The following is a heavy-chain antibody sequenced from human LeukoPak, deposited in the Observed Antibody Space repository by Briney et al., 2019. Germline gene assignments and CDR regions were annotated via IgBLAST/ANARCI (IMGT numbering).Heavy chain of an antibody. J-gene: IGHJ4*02. CDR3: AREMGYYYDSSGYYPGAFDY. CDR2: ISSSSSTV. D-gene: IGHD3-22*01. V-gene: IGHV3-48*04. CDR1: GFTFSSYS. Sequence: GGSLRLSCAASGFTFSSYSMNWVRQAPGKGLEWVSYISSSSSTVYYADSVKGRFTISRDNAKNSLYLQMNSLRAEDTAVYYCAREMGYYYDSSGYYPGAFDYWGQGTPVTVST.